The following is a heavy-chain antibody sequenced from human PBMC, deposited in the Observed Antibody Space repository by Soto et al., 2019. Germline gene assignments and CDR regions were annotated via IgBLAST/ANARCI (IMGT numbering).Heavy chain of an antibody. CDR2: INPNSGGT. J-gene: IGHJ4*02. Sequence: QVQLVQSGAEVKKPGASVKVSCKASGYTFTGYSMNGVRQAPGQGLEWMGWINPNSGGTNYAQKFQGWVTMTRDTSISTAYMELSRLRSDDTAVYYRAGTESKLHPFDDWGQGTLVTVSS. CDR3: AGTESKLHPFDD. V-gene: IGHV1-2*04. D-gene: IGHD2-15*01. CDR1: GYTFTGYS.